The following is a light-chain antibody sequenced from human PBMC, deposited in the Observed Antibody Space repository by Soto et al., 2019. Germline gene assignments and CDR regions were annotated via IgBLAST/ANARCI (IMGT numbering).Light chain of an antibody. CDR1: EGITRW. Sequence: DIQMTQSPSSVSASVGDRVTITCRASEGITRWLAWYQQKPGKAPKLLIYAASILQSGVPSRFSGSGSGRDFTLTISSLQYDDFGTYYCQQANSFPQGVTFGPGTKVDVK. J-gene: IGKJ3*01. V-gene: IGKV1-12*01. CDR3: QQANSFPQGVT. CDR2: AAS.